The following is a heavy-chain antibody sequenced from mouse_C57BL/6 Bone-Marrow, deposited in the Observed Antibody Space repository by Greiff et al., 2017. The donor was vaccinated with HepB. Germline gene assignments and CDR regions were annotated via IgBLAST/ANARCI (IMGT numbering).Heavy chain of an antibody. CDR3: ARFDYDLWFAY. D-gene: IGHD2-4*01. CDR1: GITFTDYY. J-gene: IGHJ3*01. CDR2: IRNKANGYTT. V-gene: IGHV7-3*01. Sequence: EVKLVESGGGLVQPGGSLSLSCAASGITFTDYYMSWVRQPPGKALGWLGFIRNKANGYTTEYSASVKGRFTISRDNSQSILYLQMNALRAEDSATYYCARFDYDLWFAYWGQGTLVTVSA.